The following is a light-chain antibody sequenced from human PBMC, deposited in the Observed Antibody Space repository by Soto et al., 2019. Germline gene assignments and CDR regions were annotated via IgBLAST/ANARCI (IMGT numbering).Light chain of an antibody. CDR1: SGHSSYI. Sequence: QSVLTQSSSASASLGSSVKLTCTLSSGHSSYIIAWHQQQPGKAPRYLMKLEGSGNHNKGSGVPDRFSGSSSGADRYLIISTLHFDDEADYYCEAWDSNTHVFGGGTKLTVL. J-gene: IGLJ3*02. CDR3: EAWDSNTHV. V-gene: IGLV4-60*02. CDR2: LEGSGNH.